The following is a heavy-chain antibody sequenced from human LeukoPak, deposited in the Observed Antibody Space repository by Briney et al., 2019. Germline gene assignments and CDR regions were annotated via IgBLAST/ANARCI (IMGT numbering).Heavy chain of an antibody. D-gene: IGHD3-22*01. V-gene: IGHV1-18*01. CDR1: GGTFSSYA. CDR3: ASAEGYYYDSSGYLDY. Sequence: GASVKVSCKASGGTFSSYAISWVRQAPGQGLEWMGWISAYNGNTNYAQKLQGRVTMTTDTSTSTAYMELRSLRSDDTAVYYCASAEGYYYDSSGYLDYWGQGTLVTVSS. J-gene: IGHJ4*02. CDR2: ISAYNGNT.